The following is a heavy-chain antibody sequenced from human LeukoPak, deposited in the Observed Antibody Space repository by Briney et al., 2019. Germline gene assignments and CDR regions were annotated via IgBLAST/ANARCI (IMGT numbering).Heavy chain of an antibody. CDR3: AKDLRSVYYFDY. CDR2: ISGSGGST. CDR1: GFTFSRYA. V-gene: IGHV3-23*01. Sequence: GGSLRLSCAASGFTFSRYAMSWVRQAPGKGLEWVSAISGSGGSTYYADSVKGRFTISRDNSKNTLYLQMNSLRIEDTAVYYCAKDLRSVYYFDYWGQGTLVTVSS. J-gene: IGHJ4*02. D-gene: IGHD2/OR15-2a*01.